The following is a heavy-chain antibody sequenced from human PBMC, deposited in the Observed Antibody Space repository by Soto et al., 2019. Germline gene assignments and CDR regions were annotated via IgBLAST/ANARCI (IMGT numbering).Heavy chain of an antibody. V-gene: IGHV1-18*01. CDR3: ARDKSPQTYYYYYMDV. Sequence: ASVKVSCKASGYTFTSYGISWVRQAPGQGLEWMGWISAYNGNTNYAQKHQGRVTMTTDTSTSTAYKELRSLRTDDTAVYYCARDKSPQTYYYYYMDVWGKGTTVTVSS. CDR2: ISAYNGNT. CDR1: GYTFTSYG. J-gene: IGHJ6*03.